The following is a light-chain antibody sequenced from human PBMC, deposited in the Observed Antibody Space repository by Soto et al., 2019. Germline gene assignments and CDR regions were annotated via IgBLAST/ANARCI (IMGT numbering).Light chain of an antibody. CDR2: GAS. CDR3: QQYGSAPGT. J-gene: IGKJ2*02. Sequence: EIVLTQSPGTLSLSPGEIATLSCRASQSVSRNFLAWYQQKPGQAPKLLISGASSRATGIPDRFSGSGSGTDFTLTISRLAPEDFALYSCQQYGSAPGTFGQGTKLEIK. V-gene: IGKV3-20*01. CDR1: QSVSRNF.